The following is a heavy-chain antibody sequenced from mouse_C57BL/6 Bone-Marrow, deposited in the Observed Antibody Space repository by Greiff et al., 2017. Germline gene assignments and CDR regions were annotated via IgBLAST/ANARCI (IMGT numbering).Heavy chain of an antibody. V-gene: IGHV5-16*01. J-gene: IGHJ2*01. D-gene: IGHD1-1*01. CDR1: GFTFSDYY. CDR3: ASDGYYGSDY. Sequence: EVKLVESEGGLVQPGSSMKLSCTASGFTFSDYYMAWVRQVPEKGLEWVANINYDGSSTYYLDSLKSRFIISRDNAKNILYLQMSSLQSEDTATYFYASDGYYGSDYWGQGTTLTVSS. CDR2: INYDGSST.